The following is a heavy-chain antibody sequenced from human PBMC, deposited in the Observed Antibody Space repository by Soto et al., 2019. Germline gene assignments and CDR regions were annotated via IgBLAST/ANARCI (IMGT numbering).Heavy chain of an antibody. D-gene: IGHD3-22*01. Sequence: VQLVDSGGGLVQPGGSLRLSCAASGLTFSNYWMHWVRQAPGKGLVWVSRINSDGSNSTYADSVKGRFTTSRDIAKNTQYLQMNSLRAEDTAVYYCARGHRSGNLYDAFDILGQGPIVTVSS. J-gene: IGHJ3*02. V-gene: IGHV3-74*01. CDR2: INSDGSNS. CDR1: GLTFSNYW. CDR3: ARGHRSGNLYDAFDI.